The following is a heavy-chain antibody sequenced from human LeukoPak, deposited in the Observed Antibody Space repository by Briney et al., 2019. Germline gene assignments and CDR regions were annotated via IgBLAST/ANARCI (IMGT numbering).Heavy chain of an antibody. D-gene: IGHD3-10*01. CDR2: ISGSGGST. CDR1: GFTFSSYA. CDR3: AKAPMVRSHYYGMDV. V-gene: IGHV3-23*01. Sequence: QLGGSLRLSCAASGFTFSSYAMSWVRQAPGKGLEWVSAISGSGGSTYYADSVKGRFTISRDNSKNTLYLQMNSLRAEDTAVYYCAKAPMVRSHYYGMDVWGQGTTVTVSS. J-gene: IGHJ6*02.